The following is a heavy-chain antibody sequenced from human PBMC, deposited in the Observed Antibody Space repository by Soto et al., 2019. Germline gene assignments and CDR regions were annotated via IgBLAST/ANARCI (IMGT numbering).Heavy chain of an antibody. CDR1: GGSISSYY. CDR2: IYYSGST. D-gene: IGHD3-10*01. J-gene: IGHJ5*02. CDR3: ARLGTYGWGSYGWENWFDP. V-gene: IGHV4-59*08. Sequence: QVQLQESGPGLVKPSETLSLTCTVSGGSISSYYWSWIRQPPGEGLEWIGYIYYSGSTKYNPSLKCRVTISVDTSKNHFSQKLSYVTAAATAVYYCARLGTYGWGSYGWENWFDPWGQGTLVTVSS.